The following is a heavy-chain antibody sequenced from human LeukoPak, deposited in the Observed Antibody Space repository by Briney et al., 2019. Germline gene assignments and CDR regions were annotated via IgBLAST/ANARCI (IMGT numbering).Heavy chain of an antibody. J-gene: IGHJ3*02. CDR3: ARDILVVPAAHDAFDI. CDR2: ISAYNGNT. V-gene: IGHV1-18*01. CDR1: GYTFTSYG. Sequence: ASVKVSCKASGYTFTSYGISWVRQAPGQGLEWMGWISAYNGNTNYAQKIQGRVTMTTDTSTSTAYMELRSLRSDDTAVYYCARDILVVPAAHDAFDIWGQGTMVTVSS. D-gene: IGHD2-2*01.